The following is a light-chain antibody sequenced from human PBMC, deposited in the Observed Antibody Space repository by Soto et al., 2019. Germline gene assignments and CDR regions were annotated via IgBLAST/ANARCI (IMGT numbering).Light chain of an antibody. V-gene: IGLV2-11*01. CDR1: SSDVGRYNF. CDR3: CSYADTFYV. J-gene: IGLJ1*01. CDR2: DVS. Sequence: QSALTQPRSVSGSPGQSVTISCTGTSSDVGRYNFVSWYQQHPGKAPRLIIYDVSKRSSGVPDRFSGSKSGNTASLTISGLQAEDEADYYCCSYADTFYVFGTGTNLTVL.